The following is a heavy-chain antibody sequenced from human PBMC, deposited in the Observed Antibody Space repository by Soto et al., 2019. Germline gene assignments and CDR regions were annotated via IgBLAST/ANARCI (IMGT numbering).Heavy chain of an antibody. CDR1: GGSISSGGYS. CDR2: IYHRGST. CDR3: ASPKIAFYNWFDP. V-gene: IGHV4-30-2*03. Sequence: SETLSLTCAVSGGSISSGGYSWSWIRQPPGKGLEWLGSIYHRGSTYYNPSLKSRVTISVDTSKNQFSLKLSGVTAADTAVYYCASPKIAFYNWFDPWGQGTLVTVSS. D-gene: IGHD3-3*02. J-gene: IGHJ5*02.